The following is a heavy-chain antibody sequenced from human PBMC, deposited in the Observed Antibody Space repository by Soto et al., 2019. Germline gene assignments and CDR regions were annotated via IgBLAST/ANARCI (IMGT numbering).Heavy chain of an antibody. CDR2: IYPGDSDT. J-gene: IGHJ6*02. Sequence: PGEFLKISCKGSGYSFISYWIGWVRQMPGKGLEWMGIIYPGDSDTRYSPSFQGQVTISADKSISTAYLQWSSLKASDTAMYYCASARQNYGGNSDDYYYGMDVWGQGTTVTVSS. CDR3: ASARQNYGGNSDDYYYGMDV. CDR1: GYSFISYW. V-gene: IGHV5-51*01. D-gene: IGHD4-17*01.